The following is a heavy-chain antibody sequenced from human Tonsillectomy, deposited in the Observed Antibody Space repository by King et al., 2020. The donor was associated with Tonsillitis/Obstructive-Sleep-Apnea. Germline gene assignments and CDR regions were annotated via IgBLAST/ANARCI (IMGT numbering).Heavy chain of an antibody. CDR2: ISYDGSNK. CDR1: GFTFSNYG. J-gene: IGHJ4*02. Sequence: VQLVESGGGVVQPGRSLRLSCAASGFTFSNYGMHWVRQAPGKGLEWVAVISYDGSNKYYSDSVKGRFTISRDNSKNTLYLQMNSLRAEDTAVYYCAKDLGKSGYYDYWGQGTLVTVSS. V-gene: IGHV3-30*18. D-gene: IGHD3-3*01. CDR3: AKDLGKSGYYDY.